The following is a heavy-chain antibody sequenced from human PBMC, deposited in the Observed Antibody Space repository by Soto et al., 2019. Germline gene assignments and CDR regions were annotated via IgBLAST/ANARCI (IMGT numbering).Heavy chain of an antibody. CDR3: SRDYGDYDLIY. D-gene: IGHD4-17*01. J-gene: IGHJ4*02. V-gene: IGHV1-46*03. CDR2: IKPSGGTT. Sequence: GASVKVSCKASGYTFTTYSIHWVRQAPGQGLEWMGVIKPSGGTTTFAQKFQGRVTMTRDTSTTTVYVELSSLRSEDTAIYYCSRDYGDYDLIYWGQGTLVTVSS. CDR1: GYTFTTYS.